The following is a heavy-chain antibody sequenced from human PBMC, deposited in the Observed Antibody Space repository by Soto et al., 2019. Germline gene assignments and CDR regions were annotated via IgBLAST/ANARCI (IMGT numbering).Heavy chain of an antibody. D-gene: IGHD3-10*01. V-gene: IGHV1-69*18. Sequence: QVHLVQSGAEVKKPGSSVTVSCKASGDSFSSNAMSWVRQAPGQGLEWMGTILPILGTTNYAQKFKGRLTFTADVSTSTAYMELRSLRSEDTAVYYCARDRALRGFDYWGQGTLVTVSS. CDR1: GDSFSSNA. CDR2: ILPILGTT. J-gene: IGHJ4*02. CDR3: ARDRALRGFDY.